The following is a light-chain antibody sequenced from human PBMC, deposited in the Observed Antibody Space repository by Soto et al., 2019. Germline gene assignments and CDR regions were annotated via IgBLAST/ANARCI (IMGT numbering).Light chain of an antibody. CDR1: SSDVGGYNF. V-gene: IGLV2-23*02. CDR3: CSYAGSSTFYV. Sequence: QSVLTQPASVSGSPGQSITISCTGTSSDVGGYNFVSWYQQHPGKAPKLMIYEVSKRPSGVSNRFSGSKSGNTASLTISGLQAEDEADYYCCSYAGSSTFYVFGNGTKVTVL. J-gene: IGLJ1*01. CDR2: EVS.